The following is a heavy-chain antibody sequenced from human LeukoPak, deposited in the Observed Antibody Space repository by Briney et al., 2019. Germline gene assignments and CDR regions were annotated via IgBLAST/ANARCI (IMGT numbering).Heavy chain of an antibody. CDR3: ARVASRRDGYNFDY. CDR1: GYTFTSYG. V-gene: IGHV1-18*01. CDR2: ISAYNGNT. D-gene: IGHD5-24*01. Sequence: ASVNVSCTASGYTFTSYGISWVRQAPGQGLEWMGWISAYNGNTNYAQKLQGRVTMTTDTSTSTAYMELRNLRSDDTAVYYCARVASRRDGYNFDYWGQGTLVTVSS. J-gene: IGHJ4*02.